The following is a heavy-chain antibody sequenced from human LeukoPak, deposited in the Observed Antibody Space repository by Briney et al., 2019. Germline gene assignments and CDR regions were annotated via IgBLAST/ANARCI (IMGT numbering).Heavy chain of an antibody. CDR2: INTNTGNP. CDR1: GYTFTSYA. CDR3: AREEGCSRETYYDFWSGYWAPNCRYGMDV. Sequence: GXSVKVSCKASGYTFTSYAMNWVRQAPGQGLEWMGWINTNTGNPTYAQGFTGRFVFSLDTSVSTAYLQISSLKAEDTAVYYCAREEGCSRETYYDFWSGYWAPNCRYGMDVWGQGTTVTVSS. J-gene: IGHJ6*02. V-gene: IGHV7-4-1*02. D-gene: IGHD3-3*01.